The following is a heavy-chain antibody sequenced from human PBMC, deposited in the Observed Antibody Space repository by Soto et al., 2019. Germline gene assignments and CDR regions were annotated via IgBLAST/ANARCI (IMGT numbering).Heavy chain of an antibody. CDR2: IYYSGST. J-gene: IGHJ4*02. Sequence: SETLSLTCTVSGGSISSYYRSWIRQPPGKGLEWIGYIYYSGSTNHNPSLKSRVTISVDTSKNQLSLKLSSVTAADTAVYYCARGSMDTAMVMIEWGLGTLVTVSS. CDR3: ARGSMDTAMVMIE. D-gene: IGHD5-18*01. CDR1: GGSISSYY. V-gene: IGHV4-59*01.